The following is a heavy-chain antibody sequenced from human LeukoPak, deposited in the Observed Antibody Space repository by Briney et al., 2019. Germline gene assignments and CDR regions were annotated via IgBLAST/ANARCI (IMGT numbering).Heavy chain of an antibody. D-gene: IGHD4-17*01. CDR1: GGSIGSSSYY. CDR3: ARWSDDYGDYGFDY. V-gene: IGHV4-61*05. J-gene: IGHJ4*02. CDR2: IYYSGTS. Sequence: SETLSLTCTVSGGSIGSSSYYWGWIRQPPGKGLEWVGYIYYSGTSNYNRSLRSRVTISVDTSKNQFSLKLSSVTAADTAVYYCARWSDDYGDYGFDYWGQGTLVTVSS.